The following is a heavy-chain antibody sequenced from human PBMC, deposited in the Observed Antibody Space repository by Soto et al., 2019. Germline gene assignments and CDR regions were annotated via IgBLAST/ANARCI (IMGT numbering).Heavy chain of an antibody. CDR2: INHSGST. V-gene: IGHV4-34*01. Sequence: PSETLSLTCAVYGGSFSGYYWSWIRQPPGKGLEWIGEINHSGSTNYNPSLKSRVTISVDTSKNQFSLKLSSVTAADTAVYYCARAQRPFAGMDVRGQGTTVTVSS. CDR3: ARAQRPFAGMDV. J-gene: IGHJ6*02. CDR1: GGSFSGYY.